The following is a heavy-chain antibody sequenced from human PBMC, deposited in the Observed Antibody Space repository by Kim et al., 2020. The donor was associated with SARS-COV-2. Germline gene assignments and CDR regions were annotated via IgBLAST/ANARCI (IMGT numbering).Heavy chain of an antibody. V-gene: IGHV4-34*01. D-gene: IGHD6-13*01. J-gene: IGHJ4*02. Sequence: SETLSLTCAVYGGSFSGYYWSWIRQPPGKGLEWIGEINHSGSTNYNPSLKSRVTISVDTSKNQFSLKLSSVTAADTAVYYCARASSSSPTAATKRDFDYWGQGTLVTVSS. CDR2: INHSGST. CDR3: ARASSSSPTAATKRDFDY. CDR1: GGSFSGYY.